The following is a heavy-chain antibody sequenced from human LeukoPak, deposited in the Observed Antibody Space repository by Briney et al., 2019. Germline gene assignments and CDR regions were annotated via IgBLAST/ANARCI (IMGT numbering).Heavy chain of an antibody. Sequence: SETLSLTCAVYGGSFSGYYWSWIRQPPGKGLEWMGEINHSGSTNYNPSLKSRVPISVDTSKNQCTLKLSSVTAADTAVYFCARDRYYYDSSGYSYWGQGTLVTVSS. CDR2: INHSGST. D-gene: IGHD3-22*01. CDR1: GGSFSGYY. V-gene: IGHV4-34*01. J-gene: IGHJ4*02. CDR3: ARDRYYYDSSGYSY.